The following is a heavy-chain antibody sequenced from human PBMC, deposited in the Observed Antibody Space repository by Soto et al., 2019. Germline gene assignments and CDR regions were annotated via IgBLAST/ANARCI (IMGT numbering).Heavy chain of an antibody. D-gene: IGHD4-17*01. Sequence: QLQLQESGPRLVKPSETLSLTCTVSGGSISSSIYYWGWIRQPPGMGLEWIGSIYYSGSTNCNPSLKSRITMSVDTSRNQFSLRLTSVTAADTAVYYCARHFDYPAAFDIWGQGTVDTVSS. J-gene: IGHJ3*02. CDR1: GGSISSSIYY. CDR3: ARHFDYPAAFDI. V-gene: IGHV4-39*01. CDR2: IYYSGST.